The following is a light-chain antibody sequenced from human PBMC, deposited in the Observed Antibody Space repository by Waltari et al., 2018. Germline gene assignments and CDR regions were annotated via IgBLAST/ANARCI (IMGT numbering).Light chain of an antibody. V-gene: IGLV2-23*02. CDR2: EVT. J-gene: IGLJ1*01. CDR1: SRDVGSSNL. CDR3: YSYAGGRV. Sequence: QSALTQPASVSGSPGQSITIPCTGSSRDVGSSNLVSWYLQHPGKAPKLIIHEVTKRPSGVSNRFSGSKSGNTASLTISGLQAEDEADYYCYSYAGGRVFGTGTKVTVL.